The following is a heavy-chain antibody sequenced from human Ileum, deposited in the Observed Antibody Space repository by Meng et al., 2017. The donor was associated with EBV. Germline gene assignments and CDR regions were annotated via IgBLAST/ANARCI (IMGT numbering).Heavy chain of an antibody. V-gene: IGHV4-4*02. J-gene: IGHJ4*02. CDR1: GGSISVINW. CDR3: AKNGEKYFEY. Sequence: QVQLKEPGPGLVNPSGTLSPTCAVSGGSISVINWWSWVRQSPEKGLEWIGEMSDSGITHYNPSLKSRVTISADKSNNQFSLKLTSVTSADTAVYFCAKNGEKYFEYWGQGTLVTVSS. CDR2: MSDSGIT.